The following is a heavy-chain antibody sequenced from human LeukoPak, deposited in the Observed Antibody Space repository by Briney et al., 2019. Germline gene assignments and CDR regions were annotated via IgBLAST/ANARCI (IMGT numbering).Heavy chain of an antibody. CDR1: GFTFSSYG. CDR3: AKASPPYDTTRTYIDY. D-gene: IGHD3-22*01. V-gene: IGHV3-30*02. Sequence: GGSLRLSCAASGFTFSSYGMDWGRQAPGKGLEWVAFILYDGSNKHYADSVKGRFTISRDNSKNTLYLQMNSLRAEDTAVYHCAKASPPYDTTRTYIDYSGQGTLVSVSS. J-gene: IGHJ4*02. CDR2: ILYDGSNK.